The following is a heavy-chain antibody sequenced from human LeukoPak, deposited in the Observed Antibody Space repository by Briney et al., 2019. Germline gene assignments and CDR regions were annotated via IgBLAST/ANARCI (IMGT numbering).Heavy chain of an antibody. CDR1: GGSISSYY. Sequence: PSETLSLTCTVSGGSISSYYWSWIRQPPGKGLEWSGYIHYSGSTNNNPSLKSRVTISVDTSKNQFSLKLTSVTAADTAVYYCARNYDFWSGYLDYWGQGTLITVSS. D-gene: IGHD3-3*01. CDR2: IHYSGST. J-gene: IGHJ4*02. V-gene: IGHV4-59*01. CDR3: ARNYDFWSGYLDY.